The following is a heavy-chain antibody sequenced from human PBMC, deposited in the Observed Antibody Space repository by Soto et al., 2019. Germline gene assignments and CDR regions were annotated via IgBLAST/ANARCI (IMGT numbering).Heavy chain of an antibody. Sequence: GGSLRLSCAASGFTFRSYTMDWVRQAPGKGLEWVSSISSSSSDIYYADSVKGRFTVSRDNAKNSLYLQMNSLRAEDTAVYYCASLVAAPSSFSSYYYGMDVWGQGTTVTVSS. D-gene: IGHD6-6*01. CDR2: ISSSSSDI. V-gene: IGHV3-21*01. CDR1: GFTFRSYT. J-gene: IGHJ6*02. CDR3: ASLVAAPSSFSSYYYGMDV.